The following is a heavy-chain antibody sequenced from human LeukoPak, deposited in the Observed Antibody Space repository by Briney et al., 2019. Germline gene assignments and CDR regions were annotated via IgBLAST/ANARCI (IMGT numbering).Heavy chain of an antibody. CDR3: AREVYCSSTSCYHWFDP. V-gene: IGHV1-18*01. CDR1: GYTFTSYG. J-gene: IGHJ5*02. CDR2: ISAYNGNT. D-gene: IGHD2-2*01. Sequence: GASVKVSCKASGYTFTSYGISWVRQAPGQGLEWMGWISAYNGNTNYAQKLQGRVTMTTDTSTSTAYMELRSLRSDDTAVYYCAREVYCSSTSCYHWFDPWGQGTLVTVSS.